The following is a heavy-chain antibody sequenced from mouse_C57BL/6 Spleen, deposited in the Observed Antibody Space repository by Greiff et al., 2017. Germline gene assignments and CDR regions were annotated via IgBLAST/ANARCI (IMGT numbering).Heavy chain of an antibody. CDR2: IDPEDGDT. V-gene: IGHV14-1*01. Sequence: VHVKQSGAELVRPGASVKLSCTASGFNIKDYYMHWVKQRPEQGLEWIGRIDPEDGDTEYAPKFQGKATMTADTSSNTAYLQRSSLTSEDTAVYYCTTPSNSYAMDYWGQGTSVTVSS. J-gene: IGHJ4*01. CDR3: TTPSNSYAMDY. CDR1: GFNIKDYY. D-gene: IGHD2-5*01.